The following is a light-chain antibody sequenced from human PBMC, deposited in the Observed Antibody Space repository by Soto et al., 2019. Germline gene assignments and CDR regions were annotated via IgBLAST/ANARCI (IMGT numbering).Light chain of an antibody. CDR2: DAS. Sequence: EVVLTQSPATLSLSPGERATLSCRASQSVSSYLAWYQQKRGQAPRLLIYDASNRATGIPARFSGSGSGTDFTLTISSLEPEDFAVYYCQQHNNWTFGQGTKVDIK. CDR1: QSVSSY. J-gene: IGKJ1*01. V-gene: IGKV3-11*01. CDR3: QQHNNWT.